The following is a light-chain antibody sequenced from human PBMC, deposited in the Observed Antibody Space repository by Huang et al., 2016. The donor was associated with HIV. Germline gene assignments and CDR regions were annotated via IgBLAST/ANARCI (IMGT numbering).Light chain of an antibody. CDR2: DAS. CDR1: HSVGAY. V-gene: IGKV3-11*01. CDR3: QQRSNWPLT. J-gene: IGKJ4*01. Sequence: EIVLTQSPVTLSLSPGQRATLSCRASHSVGAYLAGYQQKPGQPPKLLIYDASNRATGIPARFSGSGSGTDFTLTITNLDPEDFAVYYCQQRSNWPLTFGGGTKVDIK.